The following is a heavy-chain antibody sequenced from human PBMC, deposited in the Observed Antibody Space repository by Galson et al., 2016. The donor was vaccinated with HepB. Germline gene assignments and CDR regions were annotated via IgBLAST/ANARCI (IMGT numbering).Heavy chain of an antibody. V-gene: IGHV3-7*01. D-gene: IGHD2-15*01. J-gene: IGHJ4*02. CDR1: TFTFSNYW. CDR3: ARRSGTAGRCYAASYLCFDS. Sequence: SLRLSCADSTFTFSNYWTTWVRQAPGKGLEWVANIKPDGSEKYYVDSVKGRFTISRDNATNSLYLQMNSLRAEDTAVYYCARRSGTAGRCYAASYLCFDSWGQGTLVTVSS. CDR2: IKPDGSEK.